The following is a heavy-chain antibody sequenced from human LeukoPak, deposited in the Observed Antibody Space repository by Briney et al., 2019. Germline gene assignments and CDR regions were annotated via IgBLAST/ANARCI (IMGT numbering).Heavy chain of an antibody. CDR1: GYTLTELS. Sequence: ASVKVSCKVSGYTLTELSMHWVRQAPGKGLEWMGGFDPEDGETIYAQKFQGRVTMTEDTSTDTAYMELSSLRSEDTAVYYCATSNYYGSGSYRTNWFDPWGQGTLVTVSS. V-gene: IGHV1-24*01. CDR3: ATSNYYGSGSYRTNWFDP. D-gene: IGHD3-10*01. J-gene: IGHJ5*02. CDR2: FDPEDGET.